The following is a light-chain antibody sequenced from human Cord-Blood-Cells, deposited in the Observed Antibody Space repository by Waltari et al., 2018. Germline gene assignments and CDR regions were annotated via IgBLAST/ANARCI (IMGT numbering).Light chain of an antibody. J-gene: IGKJ4*01. CDR1: QSVSSSY. CDR3: QQYGSSPRT. CDR2: GAS. Sequence: EIVLTRSPATLSLSPGERATLSCRASQSVSSSYLAWYQQKPGQAPRLLIYGASSRATGIPDRFSGSGSGTDFTLTISRLEPEDFAVYYCQQYGSSPRTFGGGTKVEIK. V-gene: IGKV3-20*01.